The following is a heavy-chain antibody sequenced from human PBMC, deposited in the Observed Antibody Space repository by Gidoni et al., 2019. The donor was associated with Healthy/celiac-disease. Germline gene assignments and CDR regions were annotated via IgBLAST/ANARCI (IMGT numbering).Heavy chain of an antibody. D-gene: IGHD5-18*01. CDR1: GGTFSSYA. CDR2: IIPSFGTA. J-gene: IGHJ4*02. Sequence: QVQLVQSGAEVKKPGSSVKVSCKASGGTFSSYAISWVRQAPGHGLEWMGGIIPSFGTANYAQKFQGRVTITADESTSTAYMELSSLRYEDTAVYYCARLHSYGHISPFDYWGQGTLVTVSS. V-gene: IGHV1-69*01. CDR3: ARLHSYGHISPFDY.